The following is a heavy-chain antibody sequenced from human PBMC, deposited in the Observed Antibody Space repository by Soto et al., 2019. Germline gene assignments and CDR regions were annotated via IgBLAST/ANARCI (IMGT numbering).Heavy chain of an antibody. V-gene: IGHV4-4*02. Sequence: QVQLQESGPGLVKPSGTLSLTCAVSGGSISSSNWWSWVRQPPGKGLDWIGEIYHSGSSNYNPSLKSRVTISVDRSKARFCVEVSGVNGAGTAVYYWARAVAAGPRGGQPGGDYWGRGTMGTVSS. J-gene: IGHJ4*02. CDR3: ARAVAAGPRGGQPGGDY. CDR2: IYHSGSS. D-gene: IGHD6-6*01. CDR1: GGSISSSNW.